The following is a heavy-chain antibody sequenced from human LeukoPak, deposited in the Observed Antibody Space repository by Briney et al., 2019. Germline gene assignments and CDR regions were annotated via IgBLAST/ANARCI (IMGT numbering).Heavy chain of an antibody. J-gene: IGHJ4*02. CDR3: ARDSAAWVTYYYDSSGYPSDY. CDR2: ISSSSYI. Sequence: GGSLRLSCAASGFTFSSYSMNWVRQAAGKGLEWVSSISSSSYIYYADSVKGRFTISRDNAKNSLYLQMNSLRAEDTAVYYCARDSAAWVTYYYDSSGYPSDYWGQGTLVTVSS. V-gene: IGHV3-21*01. D-gene: IGHD3-22*01. CDR1: GFTFSSYS.